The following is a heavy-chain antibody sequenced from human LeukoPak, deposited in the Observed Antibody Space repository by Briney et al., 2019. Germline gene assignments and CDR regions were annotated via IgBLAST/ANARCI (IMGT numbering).Heavy chain of an antibody. CDR2: IYPGDSDT. V-gene: IGHV5-51*01. CDR1: GYSFTSYW. CDR3: ARLGEDYDILTGYYTG. Sequence: GESLKISCKGSGYSFTSYWIGWVRPMPGKGLEWMGIIYPGDSDTRYSPSFQGQVTISADKSISTAYLQWSSLKASDTAMYYCARLGEDYDILTGYYTGWGQGTLVTVSS. D-gene: IGHD3-9*01. J-gene: IGHJ4*02.